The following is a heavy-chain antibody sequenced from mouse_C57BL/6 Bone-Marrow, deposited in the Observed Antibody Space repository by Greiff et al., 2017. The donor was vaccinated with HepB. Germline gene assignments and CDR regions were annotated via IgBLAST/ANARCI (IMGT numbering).Heavy chain of an antibody. J-gene: IGHJ3*01. CDR2: IDPENGDT. V-gene: IGHV14-4*01. CDR1: GFNIKDDY. Sequence: EVQLQQSGAELVRPGASVKLSCTASGFNIKDDYMHWVKPRPEQGLEWIGWIDPENGDTEYASKFQGKATITADTSSNTAYLQLSSLTSEDTAVYYCHYDYDEAYCGQGTLVTVSA. CDR3: HYDYDEAY. D-gene: IGHD2-4*01.